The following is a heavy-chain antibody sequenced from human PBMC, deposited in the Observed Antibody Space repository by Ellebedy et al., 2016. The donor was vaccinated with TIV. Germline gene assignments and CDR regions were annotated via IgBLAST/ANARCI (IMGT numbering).Heavy chain of an antibody. J-gene: IGHJ4*02. D-gene: IGHD6-13*01. CDR2: ISTNGKYI. V-gene: IGHV3-21*01. CDR1: GFPFSYFT. Sequence: GESLKISCVASGFPFSYFTMNWVRQAPGKGLEWVSSISTNGKYIHLADSLKGRFTVSRDHAKNSLYLQISSLRVEDTAINYCTRPAATYSSSWYDFDCWGQGTLVTVSS. CDR3: TRPAATYSSSWYDFDC.